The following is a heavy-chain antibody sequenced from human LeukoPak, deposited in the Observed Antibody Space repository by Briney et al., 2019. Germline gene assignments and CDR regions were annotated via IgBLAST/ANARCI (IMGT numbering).Heavy chain of an antibody. CDR3: ARTTSSPEY. D-gene: IGHD2-2*01. V-gene: IGHV3-23*01. CDR2: INSGGGT. J-gene: IGHJ4*02. CDR1: GFTFSNYG. Sequence: GGSLGLSCAASGFTFSNYGMTWVRQAPGKGLQWVSAINSGGGTSYADSVKGRFTTSRDNSKNALYLQIDSLRVEDTAVYYCARTTSSPEYWGQGTLVTVSS.